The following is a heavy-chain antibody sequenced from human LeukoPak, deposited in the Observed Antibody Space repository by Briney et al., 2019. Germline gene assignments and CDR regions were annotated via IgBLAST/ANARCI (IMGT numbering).Heavy chain of an antibody. CDR1: GYTLTELS. V-gene: IGHV1-24*01. CDR2: FDPEDGET. Sequence: ASVKVSCKVSGYTLTELSMQWVRQAPGKGVERRSGFDPEDGETIYAQTFQGRVTMTEDTSTDTAYMELRSLRSEDTAVYYCATAGYSSGWHYFDYWGQGTLVTVSS. J-gene: IGHJ4*02. D-gene: IGHD6-19*01. CDR3: ATAGYSSGWHYFDY.